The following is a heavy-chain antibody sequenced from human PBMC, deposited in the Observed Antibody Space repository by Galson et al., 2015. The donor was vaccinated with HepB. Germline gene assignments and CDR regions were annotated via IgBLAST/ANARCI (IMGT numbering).Heavy chain of an antibody. V-gene: IGHV3-23*01. CDR3: ARDLAASSRHVAWEGSDF. CDR1: GFIFNNYA. J-gene: IGHJ4*02. Sequence: SLRLSCAASGFIFNNYAMTWVRRAPGKGLEWIALIGDNGSATHYADSVKGRFTISRDNSRNLLFLQMNSLRVDDTAVYHCARDLAASSRHVAWEGSDFWGLGTLVTVSS. CDR2: IGDNGSAT. D-gene: IGHD3-10*01.